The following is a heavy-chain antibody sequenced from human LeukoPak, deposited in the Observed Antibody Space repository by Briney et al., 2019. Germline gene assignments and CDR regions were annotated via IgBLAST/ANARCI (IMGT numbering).Heavy chain of an antibody. Sequence: GGSLRLSCAASGFTFSSYWMSWVRQAPGKGLEWAANIKQDGSEKYYVDSVKGRFTISRGNAKNSLYLQMNSLRAEDTAVYYCARFEQWLKYYFDYWGQGTLVTVSS. CDR1: GFTFSSYW. V-gene: IGHV3-7*01. J-gene: IGHJ4*02. CDR2: IKQDGSEK. CDR3: ARFEQWLKYYFDY. D-gene: IGHD6-19*01.